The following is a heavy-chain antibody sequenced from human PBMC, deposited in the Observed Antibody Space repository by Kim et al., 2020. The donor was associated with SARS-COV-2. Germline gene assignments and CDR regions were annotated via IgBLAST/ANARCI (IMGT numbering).Heavy chain of an antibody. Sequence: GGSLRRSCAASGFSVSNYWINWVRHAPGKGLVWVSRISSDGRYTHYADSVKGRFTLSRDNAENTLFLQMNSLRAEDTAVYYCARGMFSSGFDVWGQGTTVTVSS. J-gene: IGHJ6*02. CDR1: GFSVSNYW. V-gene: IGHV3-74*01. CDR3: ARGMFSSGFDV. CDR2: ISSDGRYT. D-gene: IGHD3-10*02.